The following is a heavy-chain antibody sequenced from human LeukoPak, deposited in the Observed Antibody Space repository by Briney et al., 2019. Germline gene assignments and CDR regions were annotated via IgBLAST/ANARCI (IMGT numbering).Heavy chain of an antibody. CDR1: GYTFTSYY. CDR3: ARAATVPRVFDY. V-gene: IGHV1-46*01. CDR2: INPSGGST. J-gene: IGHJ4*02. D-gene: IGHD4-17*01. Sequence: ASVKVSCKASGYTFTSYYMHWVRQAPGQGLEWMGIINPSGGSTSYAQKLQGRVTMTRDTSTSTVYMELSSLRSEDTAVYYCARAATVPRVFDYWGQGTLVTVSS.